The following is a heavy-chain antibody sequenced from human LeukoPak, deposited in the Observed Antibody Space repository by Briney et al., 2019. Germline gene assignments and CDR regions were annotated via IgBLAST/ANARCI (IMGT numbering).Heavy chain of an antibody. CDR1: GFTFSSYS. Sequence: GGSLRLSCAASGFTFSSYSMNWVRQAPGKGLEWVSYISSSSSTIYYADSVKGRFTISRDNAKNSLYLQMNSLRAEDTAVYYCARAPYDYGEHFDYWGQGTLVTVSS. D-gene: IGHD4-17*01. CDR3: ARAPYDYGEHFDY. V-gene: IGHV3-48*01. CDR2: ISSSSSTI. J-gene: IGHJ4*02.